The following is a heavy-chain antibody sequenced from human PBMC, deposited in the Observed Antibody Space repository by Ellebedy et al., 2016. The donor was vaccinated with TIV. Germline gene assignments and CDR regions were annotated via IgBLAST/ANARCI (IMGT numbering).Heavy chain of an antibody. CDR1: GGSFSGYY. CDR3: ARASGSYHY. CDR2: INHSGST. V-gene: IGHV4-34*01. D-gene: IGHD1-26*01. Sequence: MPSETLSLTCAVYGGSFSGYYWSWIRQPPGKGLEWIGEINHSGSTNYNPSLKSRVTISVDTSKNQFSLKLSSVTAADTAVYYCARASGSYHYWGQGTLVTVSS. J-gene: IGHJ4*02.